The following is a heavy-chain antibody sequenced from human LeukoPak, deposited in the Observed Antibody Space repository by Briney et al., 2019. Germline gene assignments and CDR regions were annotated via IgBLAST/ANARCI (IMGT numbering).Heavy chain of an antibody. V-gene: IGHV4-39*01. Sequence: PSETLSLTCTVSGGSISSSNYYWAWIRQPPGKGLEWIANIFYTGSTYYNPSLKSRVTISVDTSKNQFSLRLSSVTATDTAVYYCARRADLTSTDYWGQGTLVTVSS. CDR2: IFYTGST. CDR1: GGSISSSNYY. CDR3: ARRADLTSTDY. J-gene: IGHJ4*02. D-gene: IGHD3-9*01.